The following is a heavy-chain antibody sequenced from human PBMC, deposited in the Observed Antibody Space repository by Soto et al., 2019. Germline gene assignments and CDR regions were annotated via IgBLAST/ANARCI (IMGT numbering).Heavy chain of an antibody. CDR1: GFTFTDYY. V-gene: IGHV3-11*06. Sequence: GGSLRLSCAASGFTFTDYYMSWIRQAPGKGLEWVSYISGSNSYRSYADSVKGRSTISRDSAKNSLYLQMNSLRVEDTALYYCARDQGRGAYFDYWGQGTLVTVSS. D-gene: IGHD3-16*01. CDR2: ISGSNSYR. CDR3: ARDQGRGAYFDY. J-gene: IGHJ4*02.